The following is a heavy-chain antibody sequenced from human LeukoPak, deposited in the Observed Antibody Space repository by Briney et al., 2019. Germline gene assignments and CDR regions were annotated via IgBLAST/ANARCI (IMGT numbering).Heavy chain of an antibody. CDR3: ARDRGPGYYDFWSGYSHEAFDI. D-gene: IGHD3-3*01. V-gene: IGHV1-2*02. CDR1: GYTFTGYY. J-gene: IGHJ3*02. CDR2: INPNSGGT. Sequence: ASVNVSCKASGYTFTGYYMHWVRQAPGQGLEWMGWINPNSGGTNYAQKFQGRVTMTRDTSISTAYMELSRLRSDDTAVYYCARDRGPGYYDFWSGYSHEAFDIWGQGTMVTVSS.